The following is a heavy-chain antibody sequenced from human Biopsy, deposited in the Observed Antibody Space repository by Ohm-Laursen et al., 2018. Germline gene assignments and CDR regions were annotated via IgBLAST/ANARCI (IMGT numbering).Heavy chain of an antibody. CDR2: SSAYNGKT. CDR3: ARDRPSVSTYGVD. Sequence: SVKVSCKVSGYTFSMYAIIWVRQAPGQGLEWMGWSSAYNGKTNYAQNFQGRLTMTTDTSTSTAYMELRSLRSDDTAVYYCARDRPSVSTYGVDWGQGTLVTVSS. J-gene: IGHJ4*02. CDR1: GYTFSMYA. D-gene: IGHD3-3*01. V-gene: IGHV1-18*01.